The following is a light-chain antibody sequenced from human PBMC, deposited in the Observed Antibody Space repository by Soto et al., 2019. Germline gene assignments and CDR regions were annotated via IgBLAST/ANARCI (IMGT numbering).Light chain of an antibody. J-gene: IGKJ5*01. Sequence: IVLTQSPGTLSLSPGERATLSCRASQSVSSSYLAWYQQKPGQAPRLLISGASSRATGIPDRFSGSGFGTDFTLTISRLEPEDFALYYCQHYAGGSRITFGQGTRLE. CDR2: GAS. V-gene: IGKV3-20*01. CDR1: QSVSSSY. CDR3: QHYAGGSRIT.